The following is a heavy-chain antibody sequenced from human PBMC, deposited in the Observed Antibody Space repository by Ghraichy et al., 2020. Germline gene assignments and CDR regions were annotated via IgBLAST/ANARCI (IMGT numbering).Heavy chain of an antibody. V-gene: IGHV3-30*18. CDR3: AKGIAMAVQRGPDAFDI. Sequence: GGSLRLSCAASGFTFSNYGMHWVRQAPVKGLEWVAVISYDESKKYYADSVMGRFTISRDNSKNTLYLQMNSLRAEDMAVYYCAKGIAMAVQRGPDAFDIWGQGTMVTVSS. D-gene: IGHD6-19*01. CDR1: GFTFSNYG. J-gene: IGHJ3*02. CDR2: ISYDESKK.